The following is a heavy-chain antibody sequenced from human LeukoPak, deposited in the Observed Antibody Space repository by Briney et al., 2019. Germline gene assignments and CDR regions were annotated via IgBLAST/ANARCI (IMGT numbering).Heavy chain of an antibody. Sequence: SETLSLTCNVSGGSINSISYYWGWIRQPLGKGLEWIGSIYYSRSIYYSPSLKSRVTISVDTSKNQFSLKVTSVTAADTAVYYCARNIYYDASGYYPRHFDFWGQGTLVTVSS. CDR3: ARNIYYDASGYYPRHFDF. CDR1: GGSINSISYY. D-gene: IGHD3-22*01. J-gene: IGHJ4*02. CDR2: IYYSRSI. V-gene: IGHV4-39*07.